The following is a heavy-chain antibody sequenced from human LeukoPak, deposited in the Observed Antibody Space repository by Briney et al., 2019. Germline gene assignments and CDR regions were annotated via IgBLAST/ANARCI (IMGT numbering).Heavy chain of an antibody. D-gene: IGHD3-22*01. Sequence: GGSLRLSCAASGFTFNSYSMNWVRQAPGKGLEWVSSIGSRSSSIYYADSVKGRFTISRDNAKNSLFLQMNSLRAEDTALYYCARGENYYDSSGYDYWGQGTLVTVSS. CDR1: GFTFNSYS. V-gene: IGHV3-21*04. J-gene: IGHJ4*02. CDR3: ARGENYYDSSGYDY. CDR2: IGSRSSSI.